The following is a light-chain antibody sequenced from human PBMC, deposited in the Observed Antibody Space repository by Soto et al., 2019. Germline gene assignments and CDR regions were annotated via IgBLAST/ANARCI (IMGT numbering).Light chain of an antibody. CDR2: MGS. V-gene: IGKV2-28*01. CDR3: MQALESPPT. CDR1: QSLLNRNGQNC. Sequence: DIVMTQSPLSLPVTPGEPASISCRSSQSLLNRNGQNCLDWYLQKPGQSPQLLIHMGSIRASGVPDRFSGRGSGTYFTLTISRVEAEDVGVYYCMQALESPPTFGGGTKVEIK. J-gene: IGKJ4*01.